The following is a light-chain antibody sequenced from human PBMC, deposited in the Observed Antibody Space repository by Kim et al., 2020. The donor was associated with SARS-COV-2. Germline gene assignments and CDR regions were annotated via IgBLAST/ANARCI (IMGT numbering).Light chain of an antibody. J-gene: IGKJ2*01. V-gene: IGKV1-39*01. CDR3: QQSFSTVMYT. CDR2: AAS. Sequence: DIQMTQSPSSLSASVGDRVSITCRAGQNINNYLNWYQQKPGKAPKLLIYAASTLQTGVPSRFSGSGSGTHFTLTISSLQPDDFATYYCQQSFSTVMYTFGQGTKLEI. CDR1: QNINNY.